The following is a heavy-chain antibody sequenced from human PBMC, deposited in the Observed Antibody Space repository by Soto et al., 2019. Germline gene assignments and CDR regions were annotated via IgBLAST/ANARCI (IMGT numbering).Heavy chain of an antibody. CDR3: ARSPYYDFWSGYLAPDY. Sequence: PSETLSLTCTVSGVSISSYYWSWIRQPPGKGLEWIGYIYYSGSTNYNPSLKSRVTISVDTSKNQFSLKLSSVTAADTAVYYCARSPYYDFWSGYLAPDYWGQGTLVTVSS. D-gene: IGHD3-3*01. CDR2: IYYSGST. V-gene: IGHV4-59*08. J-gene: IGHJ4*02. CDR1: GVSISSYY.